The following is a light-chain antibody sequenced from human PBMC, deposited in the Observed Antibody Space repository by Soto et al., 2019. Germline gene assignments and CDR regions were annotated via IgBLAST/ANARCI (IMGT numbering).Light chain of an antibody. CDR3: QQRSNS. J-gene: IGKJ4*01. V-gene: IGKV3-11*01. CDR2: DAS. CDR1: QSVSSY. Sequence: DIVMTQSPLSLPVTPGEPASISCRSSQSVSSYLAWYQQKPGQAPRLLIYDASNRATGIPARFSGSGSGTDFTLTISSLEPEDFAVYYCQQRSNSFGGGTKVDIK.